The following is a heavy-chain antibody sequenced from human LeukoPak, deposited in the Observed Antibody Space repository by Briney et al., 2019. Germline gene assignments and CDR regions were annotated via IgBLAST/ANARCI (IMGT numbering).Heavy chain of an antibody. J-gene: IGHJ4*02. CDR1: GGSISSGSYY. Sequence: SETLSLTCTVSGGSISSGSYYWGWIRQPPGKGLEWIGSIYYSGSTHYNPSLKSGVTISVDTSKNQFSLKLSSVSAADTAVYYCARLKFVRTFDYWGQGTLVTVSS. CDR3: ARLKFVRTFDY. V-gene: IGHV4-39*01. D-gene: IGHD3-16*01. CDR2: IYYSGST.